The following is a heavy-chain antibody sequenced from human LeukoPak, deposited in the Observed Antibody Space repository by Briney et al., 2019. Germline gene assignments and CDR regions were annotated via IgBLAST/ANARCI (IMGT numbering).Heavy chain of an antibody. J-gene: IGHJ5*02. CDR3: ARGTVAGWYNWFDP. Sequence: KPSETLSLTCTVSGGSVSSGSYYWSWIRQPPGKGLEWIGYIYYSGSTNYNPSLKSRVTISVDTSKNQFSLKLSSVTAADTAVYYCARGTVAGWYNWFDPWGQGTLVTVSS. D-gene: IGHD6-19*01. V-gene: IGHV4-61*01. CDR1: GGSVSSGSYY. CDR2: IYYSGST.